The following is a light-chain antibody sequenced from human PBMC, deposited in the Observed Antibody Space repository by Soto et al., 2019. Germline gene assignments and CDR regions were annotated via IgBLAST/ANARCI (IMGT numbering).Light chain of an antibody. V-gene: IGKV3-15*01. CDR3: QQYGDWPRT. J-gene: IGKJ1*01. CDR2: GAS. Sequence: VLTQSPATLSVSPGERVTLSCRASESVRTSLAWYQHKPGRSPSLRMYGASNRATGVPDRFSGSGSGTDFTLTITSLQSDDLAIYYCQQYGDWPRTFGQGTKLEIK. CDR1: ESVRTS.